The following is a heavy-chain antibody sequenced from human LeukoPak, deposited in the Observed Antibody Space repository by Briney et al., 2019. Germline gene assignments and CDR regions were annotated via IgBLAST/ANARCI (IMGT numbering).Heavy chain of an antibody. D-gene: IGHD3-10*01. Sequence: GASVKVSCKASGYTFTGYYMHWVRQAPGQGLEWMERINPNSGGTNYAQKFQGRVTMTRDTSISTAYMELSRLRSDDTAVYYCARVRYGSGSYYKYFDYWGQGTLVTVSS. J-gene: IGHJ4*02. CDR2: INPNSGGT. CDR1: GYTFTGYY. V-gene: IGHV1-2*06. CDR3: ARVRYGSGSYYKYFDY.